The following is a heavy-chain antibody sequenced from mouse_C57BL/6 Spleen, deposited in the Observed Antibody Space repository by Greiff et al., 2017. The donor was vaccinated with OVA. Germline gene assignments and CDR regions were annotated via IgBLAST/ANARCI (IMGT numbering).Heavy chain of an antibody. D-gene: IGHD2-4*01. J-gene: IGHJ1*03. CDR3: VRHGYDYDYWYFDV. CDR2: IRSKSNNYAT. Sequence: EVKVVESGGGLVQPKGSLKLSCAASGFSFNTYAMNWVRQAPGKGLEWVARIRSKSNNYATYYADSVKDRFTISRDDSESMLYLQMNNLKTEDTAMYYCVRHGYDYDYWYFDVWGTGTTVTVSS. CDR1: GFSFNTYA. V-gene: IGHV10-1*01.